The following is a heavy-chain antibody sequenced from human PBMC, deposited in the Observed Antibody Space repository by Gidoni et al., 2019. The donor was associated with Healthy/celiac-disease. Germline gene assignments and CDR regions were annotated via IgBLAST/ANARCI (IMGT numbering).Heavy chain of an antibody. Sequence: QITLKESGPTLVKPTQTLTLTCTFSGFSLSTSGVGVGWIRQPPGKALEWLALIYWNDDKRYSPSLKSRLTITKDTSKNQVVLTMTNMDPVDTATYYCAHRQASYYGEVAFDIWGQGTMVTVSS. J-gene: IGHJ3*02. D-gene: IGHD1-26*01. CDR2: IYWNDDK. V-gene: IGHV2-5*01. CDR1: GFSLSTSGVG. CDR3: AHRQASYYGEVAFDI.